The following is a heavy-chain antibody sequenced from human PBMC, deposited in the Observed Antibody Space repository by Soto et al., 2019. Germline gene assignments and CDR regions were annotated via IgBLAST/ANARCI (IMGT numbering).Heavy chain of an antibody. V-gene: IGHV3-23*01. CDR2: ISCSGGST. Sequence: GGSLRLSCAASGFTFSSYAMSWVRQAPGKGLEWVSAISCSGGSTYYADSVKGRFTIYRDNSKNTLYLKMNSLRAEDTAVYYCAKGRIAARPAGYYFDYWGKGAMVTVFS. D-gene: IGHD6-6*01. J-gene: IGHJ4*02. CDR1: GFTFSSYA. CDR3: AKGRIAARPAGYYFDY.